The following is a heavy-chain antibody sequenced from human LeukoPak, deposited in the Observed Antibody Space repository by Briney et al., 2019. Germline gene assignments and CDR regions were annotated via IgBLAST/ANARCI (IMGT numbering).Heavy chain of an antibody. J-gene: IGHJ3*02. V-gene: IGHV3-48*03. CDR2: ISSSGSTI. CDR3: ARDYPQALWFGQGAFDI. Sequence: GGSLRLSRAASGFTFSSYEMNWVRQAPGKGLEWVSYISSSGSTIYYADSVKGRFTISRDNAKNSLYLQMNSLRAEDTAVYYCARDYPQALWFGQGAFDIWGQGTMVTVSS. D-gene: IGHD3-10*01. CDR1: GFTFSSYE.